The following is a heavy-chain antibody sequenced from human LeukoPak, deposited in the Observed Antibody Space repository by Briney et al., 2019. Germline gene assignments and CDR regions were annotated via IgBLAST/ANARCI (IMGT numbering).Heavy chain of an antibody. Sequence: GASVKVSCKASGYTFTGYYIHWVRQAPGQGLEWMGWINPNSGGTNFAQKFQGRVTMTRDTSISTAYMELSGLRSDDTAVYYCARAGGRVGYFDSSGYLPSYWGQGTLVTVSS. CDR1: GYTFTGYY. V-gene: IGHV1-2*02. D-gene: IGHD3-22*01. CDR3: ARAGGRVGYFDSSGYLPSY. J-gene: IGHJ4*02. CDR2: INPNSGGT.